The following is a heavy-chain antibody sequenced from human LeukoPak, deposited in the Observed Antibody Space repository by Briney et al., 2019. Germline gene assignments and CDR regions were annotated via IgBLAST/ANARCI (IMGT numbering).Heavy chain of an antibody. CDR1: GFTFSTYA. Sequence: HPGGSLRLSCAASGFTFSTYAIHWVRQAPGKGLEWVAVIWYDGSEQYYADSVKGRFIISRDNSKSTSDLQMNSLRAEDTAVYYCAKSRYYDSSGYPTWFDPWGQGTLVTVSS. J-gene: IGHJ5*02. V-gene: IGHV3-33*06. D-gene: IGHD3-22*01. CDR3: AKSRYYDSSGYPTWFDP. CDR2: IWYDGSEQ.